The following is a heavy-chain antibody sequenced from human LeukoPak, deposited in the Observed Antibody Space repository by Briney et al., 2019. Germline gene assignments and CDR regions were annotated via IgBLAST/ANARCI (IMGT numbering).Heavy chain of an antibody. CDR1: GYTFTMYY. V-gene: IGHV1-46*01. Sequence: EASVKVSCKASGYTFTMYYIHWVRQAPGQGLEWMGMINPSDGATTYAQRFQGRVAMTTDTSTNTVYMELRSLRSDDTAVYYCARVNDIAVVAAAAPHFEYWGQGTLVTVSS. J-gene: IGHJ4*02. CDR2: INPSDGAT. D-gene: IGHD2-15*01. CDR3: ARVNDIAVVAAAAPHFEY.